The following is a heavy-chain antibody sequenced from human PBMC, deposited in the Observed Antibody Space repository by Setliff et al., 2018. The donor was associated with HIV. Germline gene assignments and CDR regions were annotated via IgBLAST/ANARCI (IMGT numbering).Heavy chain of an antibody. CDR3: ARGPFVLRFLERLVYFDY. D-gene: IGHD3-3*01. CDR1: GGSISGSGYY. CDR2: VYYSGST. Sequence: PSETLSLTCSVSGGSISGSGYYWSWIRQHPGKGLDWIGRVYYSGSTDYNPSLQSRATLSIDTSKNQFSLKLTSVIAADTAIYYCARGPFVLRFLERLVYFDYWGQGKLVTVSS. V-gene: IGHV4-31*02. J-gene: IGHJ4*02.